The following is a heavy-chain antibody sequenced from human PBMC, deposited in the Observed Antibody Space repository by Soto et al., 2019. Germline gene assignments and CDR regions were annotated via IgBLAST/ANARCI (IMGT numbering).Heavy chain of an antibody. CDR2: IGGSGYST. Sequence: EVQLLESGGGLVQPGGSLRLSCAASGFAFSSYAMSWVRQAPGKGLGWVSGIGGSGYSTHYADSVRGRFIISRDNSKNTMYLQKNSLRVEDTAIYYCARAEDDYGDQDHFDFWGQGTLVTVSS. CDR1: GFAFSSYA. J-gene: IGHJ4*02. V-gene: IGHV3-23*01. CDR3: ARAEDDYGDQDHFDF. D-gene: IGHD4-17*01.